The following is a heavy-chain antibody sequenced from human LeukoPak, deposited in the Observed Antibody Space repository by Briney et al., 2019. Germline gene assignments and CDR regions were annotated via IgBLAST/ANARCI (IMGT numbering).Heavy chain of an antibody. CDR1: RYTLTELS. Sequence: ASVKVSCKVSRYTLTELSMHWVRQAPGKGLEWMGGFDPEDGETIYAQKFQGRVTMTEDTSTDTAHMELSSLRSEDTAVYYCATGTYYYDSGGYYSAQYFQHWGQGTLVTVSS. CDR3: ATGTYYYDSGGYYSAQYFQH. D-gene: IGHD3-22*01. CDR2: FDPEDGET. J-gene: IGHJ1*01. V-gene: IGHV1-24*01.